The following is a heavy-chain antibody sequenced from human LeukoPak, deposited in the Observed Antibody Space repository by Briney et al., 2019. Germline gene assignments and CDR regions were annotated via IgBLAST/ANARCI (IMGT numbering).Heavy chain of an antibody. Sequence: RASVKVSCKASGYTFTGYYIHWVRQAPGQGLEWMGGINPNSGGTNYAQKFQGRVTMTRDTSISTAYMELSRLRSDDTAVYYCARGFRGSSWYNYVDYWGQGTLVTVSS. CDR2: INPNSGGT. V-gene: IGHV1-2*02. CDR1: GYTFTGYY. D-gene: IGHD6-13*01. CDR3: ARGFRGSSWYNYVDY. J-gene: IGHJ4*02.